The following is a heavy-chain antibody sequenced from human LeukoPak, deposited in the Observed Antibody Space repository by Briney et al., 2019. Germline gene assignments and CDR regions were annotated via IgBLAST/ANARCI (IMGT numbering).Heavy chain of an antibody. CDR2: ISPSSSTI. J-gene: IGHJ6*04. CDR1: GFTFSNKS. CDR3: AELGITMIGGV. V-gene: IGHV3-48*01. Sequence: GGSLRLSWASSGFTFSNKSMNLVRQAPGKRLEWVSYISPSSSTIYYADSVKGRFTISRDNAKNSLSLQMNSLRAEDTAVYYCAELGITMIGGVWGKGTTDTISS. D-gene: IGHD3-10*02.